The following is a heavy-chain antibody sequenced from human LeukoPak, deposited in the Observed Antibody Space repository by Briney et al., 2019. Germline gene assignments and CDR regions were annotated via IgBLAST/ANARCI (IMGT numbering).Heavy chain of an antibody. V-gene: IGHV1-8*01. CDR2: MNPNSGNT. Sequence: ASVKVSCKASGYTFTSYDINWVRQATGQGLEWMGWMNPNSGNTGYAQKFQGRVTMTRNTSISTAYMELSSLRSEDTAVYYCARVDGSGYYPDYWGQGTLVTVSS. D-gene: IGHD3-22*01. CDR1: GYTFTSYD. CDR3: ARVDGSGYYPDY. J-gene: IGHJ4*02.